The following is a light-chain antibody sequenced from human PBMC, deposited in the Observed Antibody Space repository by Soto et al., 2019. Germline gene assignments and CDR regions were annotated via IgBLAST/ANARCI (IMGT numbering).Light chain of an antibody. CDR3: SSYTSSSPVV. J-gene: IGLJ2*01. CDR2: DVS. V-gene: IGLV2-14*01. Sequence: QSALTQPASVSGSPGQSITISCTGTSSDVGGYNYVSWYQQHPSKAPKLMIYDVSNRPSGVSNRFSGSKSGNTASLTISGLQAEDEADYYCSSYTSSSPVVFGRGTKLTVL. CDR1: SSDVGGYNY.